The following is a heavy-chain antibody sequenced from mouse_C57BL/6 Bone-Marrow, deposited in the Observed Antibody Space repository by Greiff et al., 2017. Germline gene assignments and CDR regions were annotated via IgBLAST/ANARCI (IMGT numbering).Heavy chain of an antibody. V-gene: IGHV14-4*01. J-gene: IGHJ3*01. CDR3: TTELAWFAY. CDR2: IDPENGDT. Sequence: ESGAELVRPGASVKLSCTASGFNIKDDYMHWVKQRPEQGLEWIGWIDPENGDTEYASKFQGKATITADTSSNTAYLQLSSLTSEDTAVYYCTTELAWFAYWGQGTLVTVSA. D-gene: IGHD4-1*01. CDR1: GFNIKDDY.